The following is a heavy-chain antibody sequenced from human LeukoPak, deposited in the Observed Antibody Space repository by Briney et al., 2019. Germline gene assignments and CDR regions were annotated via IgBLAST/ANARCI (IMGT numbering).Heavy chain of an antibody. CDR1: GFTFSSYA. V-gene: IGHV3-23*01. CDR3: ARESITIFEVVID. Sequence: GGSLRLSCAASGFTFSSYAMNWVRQAPGKGLEWVSAISGSRVSTYYADSVKGRFTISRDNSKNTLYLQMNSLRAEDTAVYYCARESITIFEVVIDWGQGTLVTVSS. J-gene: IGHJ4*02. CDR2: ISGSRVST. D-gene: IGHD3-3*01.